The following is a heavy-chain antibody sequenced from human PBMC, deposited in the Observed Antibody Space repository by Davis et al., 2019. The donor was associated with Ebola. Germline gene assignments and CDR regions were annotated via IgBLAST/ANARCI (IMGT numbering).Heavy chain of an antibody. V-gene: IGHV3-23*01. CDR3: AKDLGLGYCISTTCYGDYFDY. D-gene: IGHD2-2*01. Sequence: GESLKISCAASEFTFSGYAMSWVRQAPGKGLEWVSAISGSGGSTYYADSVKGRFTISRDNSKNTLYLQINSLRAEDPAVYYCAKDLGLGYCISTTCYGDYFDYWGQGTLVTVSS. J-gene: IGHJ4*02. CDR2: ISGSGGST. CDR1: EFTFSGYA.